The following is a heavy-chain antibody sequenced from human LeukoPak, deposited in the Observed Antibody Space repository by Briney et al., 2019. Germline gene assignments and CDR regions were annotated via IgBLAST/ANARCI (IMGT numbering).Heavy chain of an antibody. V-gene: IGHV3-30-3*01. CDR1: GFTFGSYA. J-gene: IGHJ4*02. CDR3: ARDPSGHYYFDY. D-gene: IGHD3-3*02. Sequence: GGSLRLSCAASGFTFGSYAMHWVRQAPGKGLEWVAVISYDGSNKYYADSVKGRFTISRDNSKNTLYLQMKSLRAEDTAVYYCARDPSGHYYFDYWGQGTLVTVSS. CDR2: ISYDGSNK.